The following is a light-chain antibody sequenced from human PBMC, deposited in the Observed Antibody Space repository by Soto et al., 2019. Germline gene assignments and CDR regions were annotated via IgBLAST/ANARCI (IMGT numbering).Light chain of an antibody. CDR3: QQLNSYPLT. V-gene: IGKV1-9*01. J-gene: IGKJ2*01. CDR2: AAS. Sequence: IQLTQSPSSLSASVGDRVTITCRASQGISSYLAWDQQKPVKAPKLRIYAASTLQSGVPSRFSGSGSGTDFTLTISSLQPEDCATYYCQQLNSYPLTFGQGTKREIK. CDR1: QGISSY.